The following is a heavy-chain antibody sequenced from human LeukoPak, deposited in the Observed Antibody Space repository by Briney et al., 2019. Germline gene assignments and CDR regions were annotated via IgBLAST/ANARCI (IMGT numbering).Heavy chain of an antibody. D-gene: IGHD2-21*02. CDR2: IRYDGSNK. Sequence: QSGGSLRLSCAASGFAFSSYGMHWVRQAPGKGLEWVAFIRYDGSNKYYADSVKGRFTISRDNSKNTLYLQMNSLRAEDTAVYYCAKIHGDSTQYFDYWGQGTLVTVSS. CDR3: AKIHGDSTQYFDY. CDR1: GFAFSSYG. V-gene: IGHV3-30*02. J-gene: IGHJ4*02.